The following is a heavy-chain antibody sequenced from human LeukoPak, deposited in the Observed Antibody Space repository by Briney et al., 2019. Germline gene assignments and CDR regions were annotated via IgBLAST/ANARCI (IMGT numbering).Heavy chain of an antibody. CDR2: IIPILGIA. Sequence: ASVKVSCKASGGTFSSYAISWVRQAPGQGLEWMGRIIPILGIANYAQKFQGRVTITADKSTSTAYMELSSLRSEDTAVYYCAREYDSSGYPTSFDYWGQGTLVTVSS. D-gene: IGHD3-22*01. J-gene: IGHJ4*02. V-gene: IGHV1-69*04. CDR3: AREYDSSGYPTSFDY. CDR1: GGTFSSYA.